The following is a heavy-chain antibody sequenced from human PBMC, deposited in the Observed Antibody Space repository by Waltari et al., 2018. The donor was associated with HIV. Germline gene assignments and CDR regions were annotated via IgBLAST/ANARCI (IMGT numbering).Heavy chain of an antibody. D-gene: IGHD3-16*01. CDR2: IIPMSNTP. V-gene: IGHV1-69*08. Sequence: QAQLVQSGAEVKKPGSSVKVSCKASGGASISYIINWVRKAPGQGLEWLGRIIPMSNTPNNAQKCQGRVTITADKSTSTAYMELTSLRSDDTAVYYCASARETMGVDFDSWGLGTLVTVSS. J-gene: IGHJ4*02. CDR1: GGASISYI. CDR3: ASARETMGVDFDS.